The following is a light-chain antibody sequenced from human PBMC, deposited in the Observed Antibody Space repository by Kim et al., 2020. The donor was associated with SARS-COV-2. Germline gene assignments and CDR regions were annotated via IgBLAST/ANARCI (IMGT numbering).Light chain of an antibody. CDR3: NSRDSNDNVV. J-gene: IGLJ2*01. CDR2: GKN. Sequence: VALGHTVRITGQGDSLTSYYATWYHQNPGQAPILVIYGKNNRPSGIPDRFSGSSSGNTASLTITGTQAGDEAYYYCNSRDSNDNVVFGGGTQLTVL. CDR1: SLTSYY. V-gene: IGLV3-19*01.